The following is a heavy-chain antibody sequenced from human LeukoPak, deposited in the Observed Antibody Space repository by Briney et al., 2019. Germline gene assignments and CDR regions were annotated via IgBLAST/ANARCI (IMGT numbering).Heavy chain of an antibody. D-gene: IGHD3-16*02. J-gene: IGHJ5*02. CDR2: IIPIFGTA. V-gene: IGHV1-69*13. CDR1: GGTFSSYA. Sequence: SVKVSCKASGGTFSSYAISWVRQAPGQGLEWMGGIIPIFGTANYAQKFQGGVTITADESTSTAYMELSSLRSEDTAVYYCARVMITFGGVIDYNWFDPWGQGTLVTVSS. CDR3: ARVMITFGGVIDYNWFDP.